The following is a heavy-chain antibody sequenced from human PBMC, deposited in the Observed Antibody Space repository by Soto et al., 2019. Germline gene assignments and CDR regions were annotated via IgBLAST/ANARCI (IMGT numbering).Heavy chain of an antibody. D-gene: IGHD3-3*01. CDR1: GFSFSSSA. Sequence: GGSLRLSCEASGFSFSSSAMNWVRQAPGKGLEWISVISGSGGATYFADSVKGRFPISRYNSKNTLYLQMNSLRAEDTAVYYCAKATLRVVHPLVFDHWGQGSLVTVSS. V-gene: IGHV3-23*01. J-gene: IGHJ4*02. CDR2: ISGSGGAT. CDR3: AKATLRVVHPLVFDH.